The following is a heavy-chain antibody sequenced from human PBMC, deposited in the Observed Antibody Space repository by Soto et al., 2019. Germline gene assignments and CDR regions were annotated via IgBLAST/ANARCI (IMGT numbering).Heavy chain of an antibody. CDR2: ISSSSSYI. J-gene: IGHJ4*02. D-gene: IGHD3-10*01. V-gene: IGHV3-21*01. Sequence: EVQLVESGGGLVKPGGSLRLSCAASGFTFSSYSMNWVRQAPGKGMEWVSSISSSSSYIYYADSVKGRFTISRDNAKNSLYLQMNSLRAEDTAVYYCSRALLWFGEDDYWGQGTLVTVSS. CDR3: SRALLWFGEDDY. CDR1: GFTFSSYS.